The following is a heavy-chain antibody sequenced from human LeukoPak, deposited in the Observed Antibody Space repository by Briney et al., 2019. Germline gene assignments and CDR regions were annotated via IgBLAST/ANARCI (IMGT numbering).Heavy chain of an antibody. J-gene: IGHJ4*02. D-gene: IGHD2-2*01. CDR2: INHSGST. V-gene: IGHV4-34*01. Sequence: SETLSLTCAVYGGSFSGYYRSWIRQPPGKGLEWIGEINHSGSTNYNPSLKSRVTISVDTSKNQFSLKLTSVTAADTAVYYCARGRTGAAALDFWGPGTLVTVSS. CDR1: GGSFSGYY. CDR3: ARGRTGAAALDF.